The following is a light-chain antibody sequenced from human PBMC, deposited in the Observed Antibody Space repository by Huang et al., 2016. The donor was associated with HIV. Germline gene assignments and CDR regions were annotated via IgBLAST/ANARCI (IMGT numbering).Light chain of an antibody. CDR2: EVS. J-gene: IGKJ4*01. Sequence: EIVMTQTPLSLSVTAGQPASISCNSSQSLFHSDGKTYLYWYLQKPGQSPPLLIYEVSRRFSGVPDRFSGSGSGTDFILKISRVEAEDVGVYYCMQGIHPLTFGGGTKVEIK. V-gene: IGKV2-29*02. CDR3: MQGIHPLT. CDR1: QSLFHSDGKTY.